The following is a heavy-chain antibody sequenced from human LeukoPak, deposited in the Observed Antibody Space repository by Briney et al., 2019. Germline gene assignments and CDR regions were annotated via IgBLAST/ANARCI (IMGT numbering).Heavy chain of an antibody. Sequence: GGSLRLSCSASGFTFSSYNMNWVRQAPGKGLEWVSGISSWSSYIYYADSVKGRFTISRDNVKNPLYLQMNSLRAEDTAVYYCARDLKETAMGESAHDYWGQGTLVTVSS. J-gene: IGHJ4*02. D-gene: IGHD5-18*01. CDR2: ISSWSSYI. CDR1: GFTFSSYN. CDR3: ARDLKETAMGESAHDY. V-gene: IGHV3-21*06.